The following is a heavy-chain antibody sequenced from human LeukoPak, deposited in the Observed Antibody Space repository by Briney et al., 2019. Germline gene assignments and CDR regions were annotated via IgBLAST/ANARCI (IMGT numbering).Heavy chain of an antibody. CDR3: ARSEVAVAGTFDY. CDR2: ISGSSGYM. D-gene: IGHD6-19*01. CDR1: GFTFNSYS. Sequence: PGGSLRLSCAASGFTFNSYSMNWVRQAPGKGLEWVSSISGSSGYMYYADSVKGRFTISRDNAKNSLYLQMNSLRAEDTAVYYCARSEVAVAGTFDYWGQGTLVTVSS. J-gene: IGHJ4*02. V-gene: IGHV3-21*01.